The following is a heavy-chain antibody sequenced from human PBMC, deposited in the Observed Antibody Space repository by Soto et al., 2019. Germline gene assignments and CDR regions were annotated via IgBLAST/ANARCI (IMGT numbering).Heavy chain of an antibody. CDR2: IRNRASGDTT. D-gene: IGHD6-13*01. J-gene: IGHJ4*02. Sequence: EVQLVESGGGSVQPGGSLRLSCTASGFSASDHFMDCVRQTPGKGLEWVGQIRNRASGDTTCYAASVKGRFTVSRDDSRNSPYLQMNSLKTEDTAVYYCASSITQLLTDRGQGTLVAVAS. V-gene: IGHV3-72*01. CDR1: GFSASDHF. CDR3: ASSITQLLTD.